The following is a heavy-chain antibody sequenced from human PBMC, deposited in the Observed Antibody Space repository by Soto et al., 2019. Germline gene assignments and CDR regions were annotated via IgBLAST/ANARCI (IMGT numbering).Heavy chain of an antibody. CDR1: GSPFSDYA. V-gene: IGHV3-23*01. D-gene: IGHD6-19*01. CDR3: ARTDKFNPQSSGWANRFDY. J-gene: IGHJ4*02. Sequence: EVQLLESGGGLVQPGGSLRLSCAAPGSPFSDYAMTWVPQAPGKGRGWVSTIGRSGDSTYYRDSVKGRFTISRDNSKNTVYLQMNSLRAEDTAGYYCARTDKFNPQSSGWANRFDYWGQGTLVTVSS. CDR2: IGRSGDST.